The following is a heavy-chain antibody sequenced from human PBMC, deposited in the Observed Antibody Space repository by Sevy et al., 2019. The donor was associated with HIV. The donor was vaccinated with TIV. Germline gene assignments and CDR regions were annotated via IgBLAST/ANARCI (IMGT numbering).Heavy chain of an antibody. CDR3: TRDMGYSGPGAFDI. V-gene: IGHV3-49*03. D-gene: IGHD5-12*01. CDR2: IRSKGYGGTT. J-gene: IGHJ3*02. Sequence: GGSLRLSCTASGFTFGDYAMNWLRQAPGKGLEWVGLIRSKGYGGTTEYAASVKGRFTISRDDSKGIAYLQMNTLKSEDTAVYYCTRDMGYSGPGAFDIWGQGTMLTVSS. CDR1: GFTFGDYA.